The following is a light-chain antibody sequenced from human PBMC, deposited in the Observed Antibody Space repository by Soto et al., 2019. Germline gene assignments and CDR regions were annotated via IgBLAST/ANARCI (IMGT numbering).Light chain of an antibody. CDR3: SSYTSSNKGVV. V-gene: IGLV2-14*01. CDR2: EVS. Sequence: QSVLTQPASVSGSPGQSITISCTGTSSDVGGYNYVSWYQQHPGKAPKLMIYEVSNRPSGVSNRFSGSKSGNTASLTISGLQAEDEADYYCSSYTSSNKGVVFGGGTKLTVL. J-gene: IGLJ2*01. CDR1: SSDVGGYNY.